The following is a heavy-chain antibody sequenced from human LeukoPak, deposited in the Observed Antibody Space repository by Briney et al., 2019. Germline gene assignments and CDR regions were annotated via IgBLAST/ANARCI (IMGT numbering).Heavy chain of an antibody. CDR1: GFTFSSYW. CDR2: IKQDGSEK. D-gene: IGHD4/OR15-4a*01. V-gene: IGHV3-7*01. J-gene: IGHJ5*02. CDR3: ARDKLLEYGNWFDP. Sequence: GGSLRLSCAASGFTFSSYWMSWVRQAPGKGLEWVAHIKQDGSEKYYVDSVKGRFTISRDNAKNSLYLQMNSLRAEDTAIYYCARDKLLEYGNWFDPWGQGTLVTVSS.